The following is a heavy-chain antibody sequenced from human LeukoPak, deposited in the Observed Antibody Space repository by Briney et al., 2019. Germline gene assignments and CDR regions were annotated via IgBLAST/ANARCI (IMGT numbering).Heavy chain of an antibody. Sequence: GGSLRLSCAASGFTFSSYSMTWVRQAPGKGLEWVSSISSSSSYIYYADSVKGRFTISRDNAKNSLYLQMNSLRAEDTAVYYCARDFVMDIVVVPAAIGGNYWGQGTLVTVSS. V-gene: IGHV3-21*01. CDR2: ISSSSSYI. CDR3: ARDFVMDIVVVPAAIGGNY. CDR1: GFTFSSYS. J-gene: IGHJ4*02. D-gene: IGHD2-2*02.